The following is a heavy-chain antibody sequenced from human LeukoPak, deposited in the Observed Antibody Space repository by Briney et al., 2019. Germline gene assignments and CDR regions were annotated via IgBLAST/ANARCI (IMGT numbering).Heavy chain of an antibody. CDR2: ISDSGSRI. CDR3: ARVYYASWSGQPLSQYWLDP. V-gene: IGHV3-48*03. D-gene: IGHD3-3*01. CDR1: GFTFSSYD. Sequence: GGSLRLSCAASGFTFSSYDMNWVRQAPGKGLEWISYISDSGSRIYYADSVKGRFTISRDNAKNSLYLQMNGLRVEDTAVYYCARVYYASWSGQPLSQYWLDPWGQGTLVTVSS. J-gene: IGHJ5*02.